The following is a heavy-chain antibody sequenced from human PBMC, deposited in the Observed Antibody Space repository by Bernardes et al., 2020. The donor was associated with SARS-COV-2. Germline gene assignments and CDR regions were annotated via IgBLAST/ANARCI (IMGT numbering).Heavy chain of an antibody. D-gene: IGHD6-19*01. J-gene: IGHJ5*02. CDR2: IYHSGST. CDR3: ARDRGHIGAVAGIGP. Sequence: SETLSLTCAVSGYSISSGYYWGWILQPPGKGLEWIGRIYHSGSTYNNPSLKSRVTISVDTSKNQFSLKLSSVTAADTAVYYCARDRGHIGAVAGIGPWSQGTLVTVSS. V-gene: IGHV4-38-2*02. CDR1: GYSISSGYY.